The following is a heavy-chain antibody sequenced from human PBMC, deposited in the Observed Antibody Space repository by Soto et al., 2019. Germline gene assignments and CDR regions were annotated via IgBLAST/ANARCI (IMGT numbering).Heavy chain of an antibody. CDR1: GGSFSGYY. J-gene: IGHJ6*02. CDR2: ITHSGST. CDR3: ARQYAEFWSGLDYYYGMDV. V-gene: IGHV4-34*01. D-gene: IGHD3-3*01. Sequence: QVQLQQWGAGLLKPSETLSLTCAVYGGSFSGYYWSWIRQPPGKGLEWIGEITHSGSTNYNPSLKSRVPISVDTSKNQFSLKLSSVTAADTAVYYCARQYAEFWSGLDYYYGMDVWGHGTTVTVSS.